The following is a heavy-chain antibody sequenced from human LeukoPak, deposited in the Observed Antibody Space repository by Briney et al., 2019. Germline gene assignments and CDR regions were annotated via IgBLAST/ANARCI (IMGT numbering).Heavy chain of an antibody. CDR2: ISGSGGST. J-gene: IGHJ3*02. D-gene: IGHD6-13*01. CDR1: GFTFSSYA. CDR3: ARGPSSSWGDAFDI. V-gene: IGHV3-23*01. Sequence: GGSLRLSCAASGFTFSSYAMSWVRQAPGKGLEWVSAISGSGGSTYYADSVKGRFTISRDNAKNSLYLQMNSLRAEDTALYYCARGPSSSWGDAFDIWGQGTVVTVSS.